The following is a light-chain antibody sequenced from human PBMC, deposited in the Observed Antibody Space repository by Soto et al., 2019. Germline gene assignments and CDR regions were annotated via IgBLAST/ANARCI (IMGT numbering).Light chain of an antibody. J-gene: IGLJ1*01. CDR3: SSYTAGGTI. CDR2: EVS. V-gene: IGLV2-14*01. CDR1: SSDVGGYNY. Sequence: QSALTQPASVSGFPGQSITISCTGSSSDVGGYNYVSWYQQYPGKAPKVLIYEVSNRPSGVSDRFSGSKSGNTASLTISGLQSEDEADYYCSSYTAGGTIFGTGTKLTVL.